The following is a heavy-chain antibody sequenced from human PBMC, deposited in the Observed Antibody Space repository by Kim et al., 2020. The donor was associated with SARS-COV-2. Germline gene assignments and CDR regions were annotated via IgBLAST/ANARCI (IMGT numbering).Heavy chain of an antibody. J-gene: IGHJ4*02. V-gene: IGHV3-15*01. D-gene: IGHD3-22*01. CDR3: TATYYYDSSGYYEVSVIDY. Sequence: GRFTISREDSKNTLYLQMNSLKTEDTAVYYCTATYYYDSSGYYEVSVIDYWGQGTLVTVSS.